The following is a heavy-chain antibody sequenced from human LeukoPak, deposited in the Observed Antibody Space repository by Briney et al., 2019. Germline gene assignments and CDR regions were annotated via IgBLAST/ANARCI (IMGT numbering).Heavy chain of an antibody. J-gene: IGHJ4*02. Sequence: SSETLSLTCAVYGGSFSGYYWSWIRQPPGKGLEWIGEINHSGSTNYNPSLKSRVTISVDTSKNQFSLKLSSVTAADTAVYYCARVGYSSSWSNRELYYFDYWGQGTLVTVSS. D-gene: IGHD6-13*01. CDR1: GGSFSGYY. V-gene: IGHV4-34*01. CDR2: INHSGST. CDR3: ARVGYSSSWSNRELYYFDY.